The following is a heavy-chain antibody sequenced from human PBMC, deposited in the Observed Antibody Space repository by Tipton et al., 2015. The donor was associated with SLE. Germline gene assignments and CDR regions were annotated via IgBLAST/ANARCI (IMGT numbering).Heavy chain of an antibody. D-gene: IGHD2-2*01. J-gene: IGHJ5*02. V-gene: IGHV3-30-3*01. CDR3: ARWVVQGLSWFDP. CDR1: GFTFSSYA. CDR2: ISYDGSNK. Sequence: RSLRLSCAASGFTFSSYAMHWVRQAPGKGLEWVAVISYDGSNKYYADSVKGRFTISRDNSKNTLYLQMNSLRAEDTAVYYCARWVVQGLSWFDPWGQGTLVTVSS.